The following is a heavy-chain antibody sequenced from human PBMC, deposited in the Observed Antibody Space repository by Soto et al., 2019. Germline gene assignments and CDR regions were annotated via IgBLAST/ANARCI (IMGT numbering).Heavy chain of an antibody. CDR3: ATAAPSYPGIAAAAN. Sequence: ASVKVSCKVSGYTLTELSMHWVRQAPGKGLEWMGGFDPEDGETIYAQKFQGRVTMTEDTSTDTAYMELSSLRSEDTAVYYCATAAPSYPGIAAAANWGQGTLVTVSS. CDR2: FDPEDGET. CDR1: GYTLTELS. V-gene: IGHV1-24*01. J-gene: IGHJ4*02. D-gene: IGHD6-13*01.